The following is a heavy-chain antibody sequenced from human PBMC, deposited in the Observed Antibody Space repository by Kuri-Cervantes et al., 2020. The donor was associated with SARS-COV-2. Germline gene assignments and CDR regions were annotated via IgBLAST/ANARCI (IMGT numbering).Heavy chain of an antibody. Sequence: GGSLRLSCTASGFIFSDYYMTWIRQAPGKGLEWVSNIGPSGTTKYYADSVKGRFTISRDNAKNSLYLQMSSLRAEDTAVYYCARDLRLGKSLDYWGQGTLGTVSS. CDR1: GFIFSDYY. D-gene: IGHD7-27*01. CDR3: ARDLRLGKSLDY. J-gene: IGHJ4*02. V-gene: IGHV3-11*04. CDR2: IGPSGTTK.